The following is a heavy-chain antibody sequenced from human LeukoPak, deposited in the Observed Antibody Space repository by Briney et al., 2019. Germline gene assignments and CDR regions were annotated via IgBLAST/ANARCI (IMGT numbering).Heavy chain of an antibody. V-gene: IGHV3-7*05. CDR2: IKLDGSET. CDR1: GFTFDSYW. J-gene: IGHJ4*02. CDR3: ARAGSSRPLLPDY. D-gene: IGHD6-13*01. Sequence: GGSLRLSCAASGFTFDSYWMSWVRQAPGKGLDWVAIIKLDGSETYYEASVQGRFTISRDNAKNSVHLQMNSLRVDDAAVYYCARAGSSRPLLPDYWGQGTLVTVSS.